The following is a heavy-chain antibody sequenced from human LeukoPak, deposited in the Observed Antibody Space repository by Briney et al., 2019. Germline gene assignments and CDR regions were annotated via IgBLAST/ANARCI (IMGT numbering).Heavy chain of an antibody. J-gene: IGHJ6*02. D-gene: IGHD3-10*01. CDR2: IKQDGIEK. V-gene: IGHV3-7*01. CDR1: GFTFSSYW. Sequence: GGSLRLSCAASGFTFSSYWMSWVRQAPGKGLEWVANIKQDGIEKYYVDSVKGRFTISRDNAKNSLFLQMNSLRAEDTAMYYCAKDLSTMVRGVISPYYYGMDVWGQGTTVTVSS. CDR3: AKDLSTMVRGVISPYYYGMDV.